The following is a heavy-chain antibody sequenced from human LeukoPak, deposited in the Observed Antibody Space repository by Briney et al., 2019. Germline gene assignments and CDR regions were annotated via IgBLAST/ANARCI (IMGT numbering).Heavy chain of an antibody. CDR1: GGSISSYY. CDR2: IYYSGST. Sequence: PSETLSLTCTVSGGSISSYYWSWIRQPPGKGLEWIGYIYYSGSTNYNPSLKSRVTISVDTSKNQFSLKLSSVTAADTAVYYCARHRSGYDSSGYYYDPFDYWGQGTLVTVSS. CDR3: ARHRSGYDSSGYYYDPFDY. J-gene: IGHJ4*02. D-gene: IGHD3-22*01. V-gene: IGHV4-59*08.